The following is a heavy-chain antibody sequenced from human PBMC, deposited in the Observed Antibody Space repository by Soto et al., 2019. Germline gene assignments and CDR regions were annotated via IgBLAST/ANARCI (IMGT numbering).Heavy chain of an antibody. CDR2: INAGNGNT. CDR1: GYTFTSYA. CDR3: AGGGLLWFGEFPLGDAFDI. J-gene: IGHJ3*02. Sequence: ASVKVTSNASGYTFTSYAMHWVRQAPGQRLEWTGWINAGNGNTKYSQKFQGRVTITADKSTSTAYMELSSLRSEDTAVYYCAGGGLLWFGEFPLGDAFDIWGQGTMVIVSS. D-gene: IGHD3-10*01. V-gene: IGHV1-3*01.